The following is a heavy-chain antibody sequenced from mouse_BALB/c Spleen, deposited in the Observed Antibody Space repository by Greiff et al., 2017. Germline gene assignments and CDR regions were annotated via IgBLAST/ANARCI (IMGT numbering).Heavy chain of an antibody. V-gene: IGHV5-12-1*01. Sequence: EVQLVESGGGLVKPGGSLKLSCAASGFAFSSYDMSWVRQTPEKRLEWVAYISSGGGSTYYPDTVKGRFTISRDNAKNTLYLQMSSLKSEDTALYYCARSRACGSSPTGAMDYWGQGTSVTVSS. D-gene: IGHD1-1*01. J-gene: IGHJ4*01. CDR1: GFAFSSYD. CDR2: ISSGGGST. CDR3: ARSRACGSSPTGAMDY.